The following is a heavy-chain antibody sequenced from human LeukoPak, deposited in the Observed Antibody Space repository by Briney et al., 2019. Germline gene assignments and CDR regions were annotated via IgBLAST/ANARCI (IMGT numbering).Heavy chain of an antibody. Sequence: AGGSLRLSCAASGFTFSSYAMSWVRQAPGKGLEWVSGGGSGGSTYYADSVKGRFTISRDNSKNTLYLQMNSLRAEDTAVYYCAKDFWSGYYPNCWGQGTLVTVSS. CDR1: GFTFSSYA. J-gene: IGHJ4*02. CDR3: AKDFWSGYYPNC. V-gene: IGHV3-23*01. CDR2: GGSGGST. D-gene: IGHD3-3*01.